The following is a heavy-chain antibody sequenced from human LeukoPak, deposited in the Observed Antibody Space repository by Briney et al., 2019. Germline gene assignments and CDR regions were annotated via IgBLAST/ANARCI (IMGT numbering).Heavy chain of an antibody. Sequence: ASVKVSCKASGYTFTGYYIHWVRQAPGQGLEWMGRINPNSGGTNYAQIFQGSVTMTRDTSISTAYMELSRLRSDDTAVYSCAREVFESKRYDYWGQGTLVTVSS. J-gene: IGHJ4*02. CDR2: INPNSGGT. V-gene: IGHV1-2*06. CDR1: GYTFTGYY. CDR3: AREVFESKRYDY. D-gene: IGHD3-3*01.